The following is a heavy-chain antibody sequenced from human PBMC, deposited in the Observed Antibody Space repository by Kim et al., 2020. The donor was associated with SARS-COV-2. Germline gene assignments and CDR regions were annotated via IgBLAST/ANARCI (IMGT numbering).Heavy chain of an antibody. CDR3: AKGIHTTPYYDILTGYYERSYGMDV. Sequence: GGSLRLSCAASGFTFSSYGMHWVRQAPGKGLEWVAVISYDGSNKYYADSVKGRFTISRDNSKNTLYLQMNSLRAEDTAVYYCAKGIHTTPYYDILTGYYERSYGMDVWGQGTTVTVSS. D-gene: IGHD3-9*01. V-gene: IGHV3-30*18. CDR1: GFTFSSYG. J-gene: IGHJ6*02. CDR2: ISYDGSNK.